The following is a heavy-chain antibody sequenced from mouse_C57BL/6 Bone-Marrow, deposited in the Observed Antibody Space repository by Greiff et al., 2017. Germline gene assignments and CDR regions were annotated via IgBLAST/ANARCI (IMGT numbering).Heavy chain of an antibody. Sequence: QVQLQQSGAELVKPGASVKMSCKASGYTFTSYWITWVKQRTGQGLEWIGDIYPGSGSTNYNEKFKSKATLTVDTSSSTAYMQLSSLTSEDSAVYYCARSEVTTRFDYWGQGTTLTVSS. CDR2: IYPGSGST. J-gene: IGHJ2*01. CDR1: GYTFTSYW. D-gene: IGHD2-2*01. V-gene: IGHV1-55*01. CDR3: ARSEVTTRFDY.